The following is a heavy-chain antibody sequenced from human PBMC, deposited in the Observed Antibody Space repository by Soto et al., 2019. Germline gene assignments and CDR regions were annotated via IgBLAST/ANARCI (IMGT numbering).Heavy chain of an antibody. J-gene: IGHJ4*02. CDR2: MNPNSGNT. Sequence: ASVKASCKASGYTFTSYYMHWVRQAPGQGLEWMGMMNPNSGNTGYAQKFQGRVTMTRNTSISTAYMELSSLRSEDTAVYYCARVRRFGEQLNWGQGTLVTVSS. CDR1: GYTFTSYY. CDR3: ARVRRFGEQLN. V-gene: IGHV1-8*02. D-gene: IGHD3-10*01.